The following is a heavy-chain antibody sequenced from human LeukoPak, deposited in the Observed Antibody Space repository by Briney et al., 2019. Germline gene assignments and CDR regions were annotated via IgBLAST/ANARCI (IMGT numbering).Heavy chain of an antibody. V-gene: IGHV4-38-2*02. Sequence: SETLSLTCAVSGCSISSGYYWGRIRQPPGKGLEWIGSIYHSGSTYYNPSLKSRVTISVDTSKNQFSLKLSSVTAADTAVYYCAREGLDSPRVDAFDIWGQGTMVTVSS. J-gene: IGHJ3*02. CDR2: IYHSGST. D-gene: IGHD2-2*03. CDR3: AREGLDSPRVDAFDI. CDR1: GCSISSGYY.